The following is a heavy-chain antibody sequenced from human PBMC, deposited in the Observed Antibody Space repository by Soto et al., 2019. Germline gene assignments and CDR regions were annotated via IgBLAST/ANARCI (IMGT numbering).Heavy chain of an antibody. CDR3: AREYTETVDGPTPFFFDY. J-gene: IGHJ4*02. V-gene: IGHV4-4*07. D-gene: IGHD6-19*01. CDR1: GDSISSYY. Sequence: PSETLSLTCSVSGDSISSYYWSWIRQSAGKGLEWIGRTYVTGDTNYNSSLKSRVTMSLDTSKNQLSLKLSSVTAADTAVYYCAREYTETVDGPTPFFFDYWGQGTPVTVSS. CDR2: TYVTGDT.